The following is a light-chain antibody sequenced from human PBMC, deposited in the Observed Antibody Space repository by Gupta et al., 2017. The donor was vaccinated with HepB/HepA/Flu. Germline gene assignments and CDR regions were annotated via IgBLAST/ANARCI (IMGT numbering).Light chain of an antibody. V-gene: IGKV1-9*01. CDR1: QGISSY. J-gene: IGKJ4*01. CDR2: AAS. CDR3: QQRNSSPIT. Sequence: DIQLTQSPSFLSASVGDRVTITCRATQGISSYLVWYQQKPGKAPKLLIYAASTVQSGVPSRFSGGGSGTEFTLTISSLQPEDFATYYCQQRNSSPITFGRGTKVEIK.